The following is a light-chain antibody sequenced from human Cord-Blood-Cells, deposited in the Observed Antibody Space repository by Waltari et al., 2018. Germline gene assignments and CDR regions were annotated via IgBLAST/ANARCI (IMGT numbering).Light chain of an antibody. CDR1: SSDVGGFNY. J-gene: IGLJ1*01. CDR2: DVS. CDR3: SSYTSSSSYV. Sequence: QSALTQPASGSGSPGQSITFSCTGTSSDVGGFNYVSWYQQHPGKAPKPMLYDVSNRPPGVSNRFTCSQSVNTASLAMSGLQAEAEADYYVSSYTSSSSYVFGTGTKVTVL. V-gene: IGLV2-14*01.